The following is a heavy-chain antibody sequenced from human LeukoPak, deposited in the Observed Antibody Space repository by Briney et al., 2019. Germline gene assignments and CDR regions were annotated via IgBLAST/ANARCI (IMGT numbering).Heavy chain of an antibody. CDR1: GFTFSSSA. D-gene: IGHD6-19*01. J-gene: IGHJ4*02. CDR3: AKWAVAGKGGLDY. Sequence: PGGSLRLSCAASGFTFSSSAMHWVRQAPGKGLEHGSAINSNGATTYYADSVRGRFTISRDNSKNTLYLQMGTLRAEDMAVYYCAKWAVAGKGGLDYWGQGILVTISS. CDR2: INSNGATT. V-gene: IGHV3-64*02.